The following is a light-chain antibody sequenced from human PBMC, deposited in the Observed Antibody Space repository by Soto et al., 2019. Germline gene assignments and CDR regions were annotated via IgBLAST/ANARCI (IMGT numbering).Light chain of an antibody. CDR2: EAT. Sequence: QSALTQPASVSGSPGQSITISCTGTSSDVGAHHYVSWYQQHPGKAPKLIISEATFRPSGVSNRFSGSKSGNMASLTISGLQAEDESDYYCSSYTSDSTLLFGGGTKLTVL. CDR1: SSDVGAHHY. V-gene: IGLV2-14*01. J-gene: IGLJ2*01. CDR3: SSYTSDSTLL.